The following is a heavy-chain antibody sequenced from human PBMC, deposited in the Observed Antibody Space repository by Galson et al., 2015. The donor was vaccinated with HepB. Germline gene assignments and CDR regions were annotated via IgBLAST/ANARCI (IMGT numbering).Heavy chain of an antibody. J-gene: IGHJ4*02. CDR1: GFTFRSFW. D-gene: IGHD3-22*01. CDR3: ARDPMWGYSDRSGYLID. Sequence: SLRLSCAASGFTFRSFWMHWVRQAPGKGLVWVSRLNSDGTTASYADSVKGRFTISRDNGKNTLYLQMNSLRAEDTAVYYCARDPMWGYSDRSGYLIDWGQGTLVTVSS. V-gene: IGHV3-74*01. CDR2: LNSDGTTA.